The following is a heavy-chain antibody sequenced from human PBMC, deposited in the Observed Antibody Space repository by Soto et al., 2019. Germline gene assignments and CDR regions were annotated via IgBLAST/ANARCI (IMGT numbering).Heavy chain of an antibody. J-gene: IGHJ4*02. CDR1: GGSISSYY. CDR2: IYYSGST. CDR3: ARDGGLGSDY. D-gene: IGHD2-15*01. V-gene: IGHV4-59*01. Sequence: SETLSLTCTVSGGSISSYYWSWIRQPPGKGLEWIGYIYYSGSTNYNPSLKSRVTISVDTSKNQFSLKLSSVTAADTAVYYCARDGGLGSDYRGQGTLVTVSS.